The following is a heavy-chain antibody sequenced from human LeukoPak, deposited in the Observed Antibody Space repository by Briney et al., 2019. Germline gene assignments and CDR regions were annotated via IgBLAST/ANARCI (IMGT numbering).Heavy chain of an antibody. CDR2: IKQDGSEK. CDR3: ARDLGPGQYYCHYIDI. CDR1: EFTFSSYW. V-gene: IGHV3-7*01. J-gene: IGHJ6*03. Sequence: RGSRRPSCAASEFTFSSYWMSWVRQAPGKGLEWVANIKQDGSEKYYVDSVKGRFTISRDNAKNSLYLQMNSLRAEDTAVYYCARDLGPGQYYCHYIDIWGKGPTSPVSS.